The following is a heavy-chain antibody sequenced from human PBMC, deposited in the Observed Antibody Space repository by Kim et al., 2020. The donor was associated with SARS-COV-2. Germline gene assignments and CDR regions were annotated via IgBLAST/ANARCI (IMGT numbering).Heavy chain of an antibody. J-gene: IGHJ4*02. CDR3: ARGGPRIAAAGTDFDY. Sequence: SVEGRFTISRENAKNSLYLQMNSLRAGDTAVYYCARGGPRIAAAGTDFDYWGQGTLVTVSS. D-gene: IGHD6-13*01. V-gene: IGHV3-13*01.